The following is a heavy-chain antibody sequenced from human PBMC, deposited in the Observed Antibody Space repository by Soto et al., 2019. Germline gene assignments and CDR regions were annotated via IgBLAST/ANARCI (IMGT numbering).Heavy chain of an antibody. CDR1: GFTITSSA. Sequence: EVQLLDSGGGLVQPGESLRLSCAASGFTITSSAMSWVRQAPGKGLEWVSTTGISGRTTYYADSVKRRFTVSRDDSKNTLDLQMSSLRAEDTAVYYCATVHNTSRSFDYWGQGTPVTVSS. J-gene: IGHJ4*02. V-gene: IGHV3-23*01. CDR3: ATVHNTSRSFDY. CDR2: TGISGRTT. D-gene: IGHD1-20*01.